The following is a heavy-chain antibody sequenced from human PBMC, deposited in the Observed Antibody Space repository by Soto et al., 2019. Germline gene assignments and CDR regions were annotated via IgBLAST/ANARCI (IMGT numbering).Heavy chain of an antibody. CDR3: ARRGTGYDILTGYYWGNWFDP. Sequence: PSETLSLTCTVSGGSISSYYWSWIRQPPGKGLEWIGYIYYSGSTNYNPSLKSRVTISVDTSKSQFSLKLSSVTAADTAVYYCARRGTGYDILTGYYWGNWFDPWGQGTLVTVSS. CDR1: GGSISSYY. J-gene: IGHJ5*02. D-gene: IGHD3-9*01. V-gene: IGHV4-59*08. CDR2: IYYSGST.